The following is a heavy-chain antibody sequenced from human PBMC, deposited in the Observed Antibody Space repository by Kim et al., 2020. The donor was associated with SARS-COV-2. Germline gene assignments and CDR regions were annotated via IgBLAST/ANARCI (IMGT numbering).Heavy chain of an antibody. Sequence: GESLKISCKGSGYSFTSYWIGWVRQMPGKGLEWMGIIYPGDSDTRYSPSFQGQVTISADKSISTAYLQWSSLKASDTAMYYCARRRYDSSGYYYILDYWGQGTLVTVSS. J-gene: IGHJ4*02. CDR1: GYSFTSYW. D-gene: IGHD3-22*01. CDR3: ARRRYDSSGYYYILDY. CDR2: IYPGDSDT. V-gene: IGHV5-51*01.